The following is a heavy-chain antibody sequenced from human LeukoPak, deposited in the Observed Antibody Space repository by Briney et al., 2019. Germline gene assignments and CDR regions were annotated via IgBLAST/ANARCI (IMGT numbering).Heavy chain of an antibody. CDR3: ARDPRRFGELPPGAFDV. J-gene: IGHJ3*01. Sequence: SETLSLTCTVSGGSISSSSYYWGWIRQPPGKGLEWIGSIYYSGSTYYSPSLKSRVTISVDTSKNQFSLNLSSVTAADTAVYYCARDPRRFGELPPGAFDVWGQGTMVTVSS. CDR2: IYYSGST. CDR1: GGSISSSSYY. V-gene: IGHV4-39*07. D-gene: IGHD3-10*01.